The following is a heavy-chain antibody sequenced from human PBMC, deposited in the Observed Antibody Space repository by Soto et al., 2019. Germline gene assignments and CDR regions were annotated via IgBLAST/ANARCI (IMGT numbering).Heavy chain of an antibody. Sequence: PSETLSLTCAVSSGSISSSNWWSWVRQPPGKGLEWIGEIYHSGSTNYNPSLKSRVTISVDKSKNQFSLKLSSVTAADTAVYYCARTIAVAGTDWFDPWGQGTLVTVSS. D-gene: IGHD6-19*01. CDR2: IYHSGST. J-gene: IGHJ5*02. V-gene: IGHV4-4*02. CDR1: SGSISSSNW. CDR3: ARTIAVAGTDWFDP.